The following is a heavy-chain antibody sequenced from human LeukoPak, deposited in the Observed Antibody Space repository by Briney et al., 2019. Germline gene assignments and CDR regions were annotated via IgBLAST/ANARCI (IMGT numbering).Heavy chain of an antibody. Sequence: GASVKVSCKVSGYTLTELSMHWVRQAPGKGLEWMGGFDPEDGETIYAQKFQGRVTMTEDTSTDTAYMELSSLRSEDTAAYYCATAPRIETDSDYWGQGTLVTVSS. CDR2: FDPEDGET. V-gene: IGHV1-24*01. J-gene: IGHJ4*02. D-gene: IGHD1-26*01. CDR1: GYTLTELS. CDR3: ATAPRIETDSDY.